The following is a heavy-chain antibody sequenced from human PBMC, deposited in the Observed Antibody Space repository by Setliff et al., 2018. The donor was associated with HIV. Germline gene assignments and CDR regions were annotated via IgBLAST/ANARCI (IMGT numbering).Heavy chain of an antibody. CDR1: GGSISSTSYY. CDR3: ARSPRIGVAGEFEY. V-gene: IGHV4-61*05. D-gene: IGHD6-19*01. J-gene: IGHJ4*02. CDR2: IYTSGSV. Sequence: SETLSLTCTVSGGSISSTSYYWSWIRQPPGKGLEWIWYIYTSGSVNYNPALNSRVTISVDTSKNQFSLKVNSVTAADTAVYYCARSPRIGVAGEFEYWGQGTLVTVSS.